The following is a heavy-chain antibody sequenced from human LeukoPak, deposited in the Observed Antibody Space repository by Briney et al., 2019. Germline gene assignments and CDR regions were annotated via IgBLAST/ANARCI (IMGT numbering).Heavy chain of an antibody. CDR2: IYTSGST. J-gene: IGHJ6*03. CDR3: ASSGSYSYYYYMDV. V-gene: IGHV4-61*02. CDR1: GGSISSGSYY. D-gene: IGHD1-26*01. Sequence: PSETLSLXCTVSGGSISSGSYYWSWNRQPAGKGLEWIGRIYTSGSTNYNPSLKSRVTISVDTSKNQFSLKLSSVTAADTAVYYCASSGSYSYYYYMDVWGKGTTVTVSS.